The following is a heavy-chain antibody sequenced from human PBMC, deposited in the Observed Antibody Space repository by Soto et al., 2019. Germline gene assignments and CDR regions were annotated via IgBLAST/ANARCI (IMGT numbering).Heavy chain of an antibody. J-gene: IGHJ4*02. Sequence: SVKVSCKASGGTFSSYAISWVRQAPGQGLEWMGGIIPIFGTANYAQKFQGRVTITADESTSTAYMELSSLRSEDTAVYYCARSRGTTVPNAIFDYWGQGTLVTVSS. V-gene: IGHV1-69*13. D-gene: IGHD4-17*01. CDR2: IIPIFGTA. CDR1: GGTFSSYA. CDR3: ARSRGTTVPNAIFDY.